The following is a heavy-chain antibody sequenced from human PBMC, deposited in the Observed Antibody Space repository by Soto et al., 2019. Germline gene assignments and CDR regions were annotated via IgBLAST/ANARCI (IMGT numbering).Heavy chain of an antibody. J-gene: IGHJ6*02. CDR3: ASWVGICGGDCYSNAYGMDV. V-gene: IGHV3-48*02. CDR2: ISGIGSAI. CDR1: GFTFSRFN. Sequence: GGSLRLSCAASGFTFSRFNMNWVRQAPGKGLEWVSYISGIGSAIYYADSVKGRFTISRDNAKNSLYLQMNSLRDEDTAVYYCASWVGICGGDCYSNAYGMDVWGQGTTVTVSS. D-gene: IGHD2-21*02.